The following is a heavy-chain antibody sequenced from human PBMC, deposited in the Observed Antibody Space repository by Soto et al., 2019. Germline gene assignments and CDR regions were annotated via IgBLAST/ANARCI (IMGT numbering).Heavy chain of an antibody. D-gene: IGHD3-22*01. Sequence: QVQLVQSGAEVKKPGATVKVSCKASGYTFTSSYIHWVRQAPGQGLEWMGIIKPSGGSATYAQMFQGRVPLTTDTSTSTVYMELSSLTSEDTAMYYCARGLYSSSYYMWGQGTLVTVSS. CDR3: ARGLYSSSYYM. CDR1: GYTFTSSY. CDR2: IKPSGGSA. V-gene: IGHV1-46*01. J-gene: IGHJ4*02.